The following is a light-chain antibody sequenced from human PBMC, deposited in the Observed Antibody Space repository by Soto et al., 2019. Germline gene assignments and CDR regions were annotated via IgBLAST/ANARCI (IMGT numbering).Light chain of an antibody. J-gene: IGKJ2*01. Sequence: EIVLTQSPGTLSLSPRERATLSCRASQSISSSNLAWFQQKPGQAPRRLIYGASSRATGIPDRFSGSGSVTAVTLPTNSLQPEDYVVYYCQQQSDLPDTFGQGTKLEVK. CDR2: GAS. CDR3: QQQSDLPDT. V-gene: IGKV3-20*01. CDR1: QSISSSN.